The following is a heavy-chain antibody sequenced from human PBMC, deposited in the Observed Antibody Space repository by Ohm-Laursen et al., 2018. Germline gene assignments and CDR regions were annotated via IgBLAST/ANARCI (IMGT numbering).Heavy chain of an antibody. V-gene: IGHV3-30*03. CDR1: GFTFSSYG. J-gene: IGHJ4*02. Sequence: SLRLSCAASGFTFSSYGMHWVRQAPGKGLEWVAVISYDGSNKYYADSVKGRFTISRDNSKNTLYLQMNSLRAEDTAVYYCARAVAVAGMSPALRYFDYWGQGTLVTVSS. D-gene: IGHD6-19*01. CDR2: ISYDGSNK. CDR3: ARAVAVAGMSPALRYFDY.